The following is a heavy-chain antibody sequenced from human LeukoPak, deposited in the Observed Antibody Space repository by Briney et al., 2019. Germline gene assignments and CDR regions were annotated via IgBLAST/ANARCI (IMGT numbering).Heavy chain of an antibody. J-gene: IGHJ6*02. V-gene: IGHV3-30*18. D-gene: IGHD4-17*01. Sequence: PGGSLRLSCAASGFTFSSYGMHWVRQAPGKGLEWAAVISYDGSNKYYADAVKGRFTISRDNSKNTLYLQMNSLRAEDTAVYYCAKELYGDYYYYYGMDVWGQGTTVTVSS. CDR3: AKELYGDYYYYYGMDV. CDR1: GFTFSSYG. CDR2: ISYDGSNK.